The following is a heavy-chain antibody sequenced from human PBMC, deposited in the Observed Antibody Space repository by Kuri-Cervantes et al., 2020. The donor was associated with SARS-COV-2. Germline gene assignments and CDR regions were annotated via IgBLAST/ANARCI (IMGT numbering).Heavy chain of an antibody. Sequence: GESLKISCAASGFTFSSYAMSWVRQAPGKGLEWVSRINPDGSYTNNADSVKGRFTISRDNAKNSLYLQMNSLRAEDTAVYYCARVTRSEITIFGVVIMRGMDVWGQGTTVTVSS. V-gene: IGHV3-21*01. CDR1: GFTFSSYA. CDR3: ARVTRSEITIFGVVIMRGMDV. CDR2: INPDGSYT. D-gene: IGHD3-3*01. J-gene: IGHJ6*02.